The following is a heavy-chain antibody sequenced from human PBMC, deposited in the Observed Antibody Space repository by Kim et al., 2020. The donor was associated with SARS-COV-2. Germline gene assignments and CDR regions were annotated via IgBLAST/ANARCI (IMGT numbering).Heavy chain of an antibody. CDR1: GFTFSSYW. D-gene: IGHD4-4*01. CDR2: INGDGSST. Sequence: GGSLRLSCAASGFTFSSYWMHWVRQVPGKGLVWVSRINGDGSSTNYADSVKGRFTISRDNAKNTLYLQMNNLRADDTAVFYCVRGWDSTDGYSIYWGQG. CDR3: VRGWDSTDGYSIY. J-gene: IGHJ4*02. V-gene: IGHV3-74*01.